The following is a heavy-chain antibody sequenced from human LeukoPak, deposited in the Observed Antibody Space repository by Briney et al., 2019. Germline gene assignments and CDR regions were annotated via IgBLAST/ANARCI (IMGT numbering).Heavy chain of an antibody. Sequence: GGSLRLSCAASGFTVSSIHMVWVRQAPGEGLEWVSVTYTGGNSYYAGSVRGRFIISRDISKNTLYLQMNSLRAEDSALYYCARGGRGSAAVVAPRSFDIWGQGTMVTVSS. V-gene: IGHV3-53*01. CDR1: GFTVSSIH. CDR3: ARGGRGSAAVVAPRSFDI. J-gene: IGHJ3*02. CDR2: TYTGGNS. D-gene: IGHD3-22*01.